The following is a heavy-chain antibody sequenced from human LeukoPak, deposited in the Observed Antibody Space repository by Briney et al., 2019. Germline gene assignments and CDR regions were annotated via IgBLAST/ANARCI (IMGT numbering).Heavy chain of an antibody. D-gene: IGHD6-13*01. CDR1: GGTFSSYA. Sequence: SVKVSCKASGGTFSSYAISWVRQAPGQGLEWMGGIIPIFGTANYAQKFQGRVTITADESTSTAYMELSSLRSEDTAVYYCARRRYAAAAVNWFDPWGQGTLVTVSS. V-gene: IGHV1-69*13. CDR3: ARRRYAAAAVNWFDP. J-gene: IGHJ5*02. CDR2: IIPIFGTA.